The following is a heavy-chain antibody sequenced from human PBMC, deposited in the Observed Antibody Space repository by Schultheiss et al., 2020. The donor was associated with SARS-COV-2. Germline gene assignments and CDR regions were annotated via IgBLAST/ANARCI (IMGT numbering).Heavy chain of an antibody. D-gene: IGHD1-26*01. J-gene: IGHJ4*02. CDR2: IIPSGGST. V-gene: IGHV1-46*01. CDR3: ARDRMGYSGSYYLDY. Sequence: ASVKVSCKASGYTFTNYYMHWVRQAPGQGLEWMGIIIPSGGSTSCAQKFQGRVTMTRDTSTSTVYMELSSLRSEDTAVYYCARDRMGYSGSYYLDYWGQGTLVTVSS. CDR1: GYTFTNYY.